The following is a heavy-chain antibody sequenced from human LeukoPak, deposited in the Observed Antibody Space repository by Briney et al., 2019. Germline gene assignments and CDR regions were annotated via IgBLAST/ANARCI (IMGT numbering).Heavy chain of an antibody. CDR2: ISYDGSNK. Sequence: GGSLRLSCAASGFTFSSYGMHWVRQAPGKGLEWVAVISYDGSNKYYADSVKGRFTISRDNSKNTLYLQMNSLRAEDTAVYYCAKGAAVAGFDHWGQGTLVTVSS. CDR3: AKGAAVAGFDH. V-gene: IGHV3-30*18. D-gene: IGHD6-19*01. J-gene: IGHJ4*02. CDR1: GFTFSSYG.